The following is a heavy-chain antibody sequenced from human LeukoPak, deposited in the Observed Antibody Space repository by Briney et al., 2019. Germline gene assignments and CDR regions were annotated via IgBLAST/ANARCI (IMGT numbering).Heavy chain of an antibody. CDR3: ARKSRADY. CDR2: IDPSDSYT. V-gene: IGHV5-10-1*01. CDR1: GYSFNTYW. J-gene: IGHJ4*02. Sequence: GESLKISCKGSGYSFNTYWINWVRQMPGKGLEWMGRIDPSDSYTNYSPSFQGHVTMSVDKSISTAYLQWSSLKASDTAMYYCARKSRADYWGQGTLVTVSS.